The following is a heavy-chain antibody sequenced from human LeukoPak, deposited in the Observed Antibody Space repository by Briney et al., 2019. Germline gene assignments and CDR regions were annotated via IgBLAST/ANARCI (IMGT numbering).Heavy chain of an antibody. D-gene: IGHD4-17*01. CDR2: INPNSGDT. CDR1: GYTFTVYY. J-gene: IGHJ4*02. V-gene: IGHV1-2*02. Sequence: ASGNVSFKASGYTFTVYYIHWVRQASGQGLGLMGLINPNSGDTNFAQNFQGRVTMTRDTSISTAYMEVSRLRSDDPAVYSCARGGYGDCDTLDHWGQGTQVTVSS. CDR3: ARGGYGDCDTLDH.